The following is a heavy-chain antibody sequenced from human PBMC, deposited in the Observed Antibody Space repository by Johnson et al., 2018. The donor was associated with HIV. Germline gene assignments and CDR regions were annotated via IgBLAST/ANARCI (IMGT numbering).Heavy chain of an antibody. V-gene: IGHV3-7*01. J-gene: IGHJ3*02. CDR2: IKPDGSEK. D-gene: IGHD5-18*01. CDR3: VRSIQLWRPGAFDI. Sequence: VQLVESGGGVVRPGGSLRLSCAASGFTFDDYGMRWVRQAPGKGLEWVANIKPDGSEKYYVDSGKGRFPISRTNAKNSLYLQMNSLRAEDTAVYYCVRSIQLWRPGAFDIWDQGTMVTVSS. CDR1: GFTFDDYG.